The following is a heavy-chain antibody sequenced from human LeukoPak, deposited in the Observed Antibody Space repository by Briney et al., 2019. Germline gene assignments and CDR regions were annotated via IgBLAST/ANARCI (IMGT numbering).Heavy chain of an antibody. CDR1: GFTVSSYS. V-gene: IGHV3-48*01. CDR2: ISISSSTI. Sequence: GGSLRLSCAASGFTVSSYSMNWVRQAPGKGREWVSYISISSSTIYYADSVKGRFTISRDNAKNSLYLQMNSLRAEDTAVYYCAREVNYDFWSGYWNFDYWGQGNLVTVSS. CDR3: AREVNYDFWSGYWNFDY. J-gene: IGHJ4*02. D-gene: IGHD3-3*01.